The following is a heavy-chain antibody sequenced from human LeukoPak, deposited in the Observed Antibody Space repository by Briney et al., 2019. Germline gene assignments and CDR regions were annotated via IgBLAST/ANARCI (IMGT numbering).Heavy chain of an antibody. CDR1: GFTFSSCD. CDR2: IGTAGDT. Sequence: GGSLRLSCAASGFTFSSCDMHWVRQATGKGLEWVSAIGTAGDTYYPGSVKGRFTISRENAKNSLYLQMNSLRAGDTAVYYCARGAYYGSGAFFDYWGQGTLVTVSS. CDR3: ARGAYYGSGAFFDY. D-gene: IGHD3-10*01. J-gene: IGHJ4*02. V-gene: IGHV3-13*01.